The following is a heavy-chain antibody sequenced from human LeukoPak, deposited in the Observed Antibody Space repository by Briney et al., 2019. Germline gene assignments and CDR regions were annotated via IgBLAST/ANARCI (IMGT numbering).Heavy chain of an antibody. CDR3: ARDEYNFYYYYYYMDV. V-gene: IGHV3-7*01. CDR2: IKQDGSEK. D-gene: IGHD1-20*01. CDR1: GFTFSSYW. Sequence: PGGSLRLSCAASGFTFSSYWMSWVRQAPGKGLEWVANIKQDGSEKYYVDSVKGRFTISRDNAKNSLYLQMNSLRAEDTAVYYCARDEYNFYYYYYYMDVWGKGTTVTVSS. J-gene: IGHJ6*03.